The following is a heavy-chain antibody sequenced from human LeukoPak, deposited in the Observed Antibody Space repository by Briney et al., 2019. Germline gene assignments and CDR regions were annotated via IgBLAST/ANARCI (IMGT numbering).Heavy chain of an antibody. Sequence: SETLSLTCTVSGGSISSYYWSRIRQPPGKGLEWIGYIYYSGSTNYNPSLKSRVTISVDTSKNQFSLKLSSVTAADTAVYYCARRTLSGSSHFDYWGPGTLVSVSS. D-gene: IGHD3-10*01. J-gene: IGHJ4*02. V-gene: IGHV4-59*01. CDR3: ARRTLSGSSHFDY. CDR2: IYYSGST. CDR1: GGSISSYY.